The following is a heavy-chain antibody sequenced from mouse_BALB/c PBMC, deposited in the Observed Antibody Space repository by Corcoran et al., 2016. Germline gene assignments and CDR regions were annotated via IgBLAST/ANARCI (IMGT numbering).Heavy chain of an antibody. D-gene: IGHD1-1*01. CDR1: GYTFTNYG. J-gene: IGHJ3*01. Sequence: QIQLVQSGPELKKPGETVKISCKASGYTFTNYGMNWVKQAPGKGVKWMGWINTYTGEPTYADDFKGRFAFSLETSASTAYLQINNLKNEDTATYFCARDYGSSKAWFAYWGQGTLVTVSA. V-gene: IGHV9-3-1*01. CDR3: ARDYGSSKAWFAY. CDR2: INTYTGEP.